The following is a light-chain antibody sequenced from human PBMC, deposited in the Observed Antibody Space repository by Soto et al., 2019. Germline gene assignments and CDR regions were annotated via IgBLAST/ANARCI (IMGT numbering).Light chain of an antibody. J-gene: IGKJ4*01. CDR2: DTS. CDR3: QQFYTWPVT. CDR1: QSLTNSF. V-gene: IGKV3D-20*02. Sequence: IVFTQSPATLSLSPGERATLSCRASQSLTNSFIAWYQQKPGQAPRLLIYDTSSRATGIPARFSGSGSGTEFTLTINRLQSEDFAVYYCQQFYTWPVTFGGGTKVDIK.